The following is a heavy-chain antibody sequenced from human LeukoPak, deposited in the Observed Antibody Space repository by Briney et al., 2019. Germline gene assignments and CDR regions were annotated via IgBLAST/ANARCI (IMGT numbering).Heavy chain of an antibody. V-gene: IGHV4-59*08. Sequence: SETLSLTCTVSGGSISSYYWSWIRQPPGKGLEWIGYIYYSGSTNYNPSLKSRVTISVDTSKNQFSLKLSSVTAADTAVYYCARHSSSWHYYYYYMDVWGKGTTVTISS. CDR2: IYYSGST. J-gene: IGHJ6*03. CDR3: ARHSSSWHYYYYYMDV. CDR1: GGSISSYY. D-gene: IGHD6-13*01.